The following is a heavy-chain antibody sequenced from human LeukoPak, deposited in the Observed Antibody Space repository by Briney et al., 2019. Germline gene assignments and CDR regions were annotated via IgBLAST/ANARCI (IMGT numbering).Heavy chain of an antibody. CDR3: ARDLNSSGLDYYYYYGMDV. J-gene: IGHJ6*02. Sequence: ASVKVSCKASGGTFSSYAISWVRQAPGQGLEWMGGIIPIFGTANYAQKFQGRVTMTRDTSTSTVYMELSSLRSEDTAVYYCARDLNSSGLDYYYYYGMDVWGQGTTVTVSS. V-gene: IGHV1-69*05. CDR1: GGTFSSYA. CDR2: IIPIFGTA. D-gene: IGHD3-22*01.